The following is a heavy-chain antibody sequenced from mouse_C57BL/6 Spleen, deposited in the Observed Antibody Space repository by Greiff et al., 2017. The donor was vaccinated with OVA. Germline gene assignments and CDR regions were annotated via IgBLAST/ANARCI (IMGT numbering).Heavy chain of an antibody. CDR3: DMGDGYYGGYFDV. J-gene: IGHJ1*03. CDR2: IDPANGNT. CDR1: GFNIKNTY. V-gene: IGHV14-3*01. D-gene: IGHD2-3*01. Sequence: VQLQQSVAELVRPGASVKLSCTASGFNIKNTYMHWVKQSPEQGLEWIGRIDPANGNTKYDPKFKGKATITADTSSNTTYLQLSSLKTEDTAIYCSDMGDGYYGGYFDVWGTGTTVTVSS.